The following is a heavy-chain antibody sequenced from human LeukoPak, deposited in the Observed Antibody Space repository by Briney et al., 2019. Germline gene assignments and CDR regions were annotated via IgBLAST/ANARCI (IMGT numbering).Heavy chain of an antibody. CDR3: AREKTYDSRNDAFDI. V-gene: IGHV3-21*01. CDR1: GFTFSSYS. CDR2: ISSSSSYI. J-gene: IGHJ3*02. Sequence: TGGSLRLSCAASGFTFSSYSMNWVRQAPGKGLEWVSSISSSSSYIYYADSVKGRFTISRDNAKNSLYLQMNSLRAEDTAVYYCAREKTYDSRNDAFDIWGQGTMVTVSS. D-gene: IGHD3-22*01.